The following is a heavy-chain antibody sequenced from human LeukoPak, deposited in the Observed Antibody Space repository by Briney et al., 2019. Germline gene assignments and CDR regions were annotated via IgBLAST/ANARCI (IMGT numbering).Heavy chain of an antibody. CDR2: IYYSGST. CDR1: GGSISGYY. J-gene: IGHJ6*03. CDR3: ARGDYYYYMDV. V-gene: IGHV4-59*01. Sequence: PSETLSLTCTVSGGSISGYYWSWIRQPPGKGLEWIGYIYYSGSTNYNPSLKSRVTISVDTSKNQFSLKLSSVTAADTAVYYCARGDYYYYMDVWGKGTTVTVSS.